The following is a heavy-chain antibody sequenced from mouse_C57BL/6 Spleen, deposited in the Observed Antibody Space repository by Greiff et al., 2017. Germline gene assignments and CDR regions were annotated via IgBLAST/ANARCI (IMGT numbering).Heavy chain of an antibody. V-gene: IGHV1-80*01. Sequence: QVQLQQSGAELVKPGASVKISCKASGYAFSSYWMNWVKQRPGKGLEWIGQIYPGDGDTNYNGKFKGKATLTADKSSSTAYMQLSSLTSEDSAVYFCARGDYGPYFDYWGQGTTLTVSS. CDR3: ARGDYGPYFDY. J-gene: IGHJ2*01. CDR2: IYPGDGDT. CDR1: GYAFSSYW. D-gene: IGHD1-2*01.